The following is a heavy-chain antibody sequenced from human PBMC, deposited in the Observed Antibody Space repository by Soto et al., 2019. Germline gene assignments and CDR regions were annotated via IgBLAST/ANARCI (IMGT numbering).Heavy chain of an antibody. V-gene: IGHV3-23*01. J-gene: IGHJ5*02. Sequence: PGGSLRLSCAASGFPFSDHAMHWVRQAPGKGLEWVSAITGRGDSTYYADSVKGRFTISRDNSKSTLYLQMMSLRAEDTAVYYCAKDLYVQPPSGGFDPWGQGTVVTVSS. CDR3: AKDLYVQPPSGGFDP. CDR1: GFPFSDHA. CDR2: ITGRGDST. D-gene: IGHD1-26*01.